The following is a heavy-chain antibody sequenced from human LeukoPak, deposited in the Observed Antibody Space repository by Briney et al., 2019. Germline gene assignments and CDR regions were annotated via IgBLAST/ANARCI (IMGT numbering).Heavy chain of an antibody. CDR2: LSSGGS. CDR3: AKDHTRYSGWSFDY. Sequence: GGSLRLSCSAAGVTFSTYAMSLVRQAPGKGLEWVSSLSSGGSYYADSVRGRFTISRDDSKNTLYLQMNSLRAEDTAVYYCAKDHTRYSGWSFDYWGQGTLVTVSS. J-gene: IGHJ4*02. V-gene: IGHV3-23*01. CDR1: GVTFSTYA. D-gene: IGHD2-21*01.